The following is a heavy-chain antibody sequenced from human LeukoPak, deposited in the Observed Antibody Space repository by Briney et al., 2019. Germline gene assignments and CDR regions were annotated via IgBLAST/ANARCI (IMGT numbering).Heavy chain of an antibody. D-gene: IGHD3-3*01. CDR1: GNRFTSYW. CDR2: IHLGGSDT. J-gene: IGHJ3*02. Sequence: GESLKISCEGFGNRFTSYWIAWVRQTPGKVLEWMGIIHLGGSDTRYSPTFQGRVTSSADKSSAPALLQWTSLNASDTAIYYCARLAYSDFWSRRHDGFDIWGQGTMVTVSS. CDR3: ARLAYSDFWSRRHDGFDI. V-gene: IGHV5-51*01.